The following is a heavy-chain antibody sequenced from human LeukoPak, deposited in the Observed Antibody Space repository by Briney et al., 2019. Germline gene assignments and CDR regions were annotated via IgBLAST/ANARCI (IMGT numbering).Heavy chain of an antibody. CDR3: ARVRWLPDPYYFDY. CDR1: GYTFTSYG. V-gene: IGHV1-18*01. Sequence: ASVKVSCKASGYTFTSYGISWVRQAPGQGLEWMGWISAYNGDTNYAQKLQGRVTLTTDKSTSTAYMELRSLRSDDTAVYYCARVRWLPDPYYFDYWGQGTLVTVSS. D-gene: IGHD5-24*01. J-gene: IGHJ4*02. CDR2: ISAYNGDT.